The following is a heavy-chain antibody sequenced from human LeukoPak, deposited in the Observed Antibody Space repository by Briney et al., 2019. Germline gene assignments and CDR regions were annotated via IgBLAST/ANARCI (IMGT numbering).Heavy chain of an antibody. Sequence: ASVKVSCKASGYTFTRYAISWVRQAPGQGLEWMGWISGYNGNTNYAQKLQGRLTMTTDTSTSTAYMELRSLRSDDTAVYYCAREGDGDYYDSSGNYDYWGQGTLVTVSS. CDR3: AREGDGDYYDSSGNYDY. CDR1: GYTFTRYA. D-gene: IGHD3-22*01. J-gene: IGHJ4*02. V-gene: IGHV1-18*01. CDR2: ISGYNGNT.